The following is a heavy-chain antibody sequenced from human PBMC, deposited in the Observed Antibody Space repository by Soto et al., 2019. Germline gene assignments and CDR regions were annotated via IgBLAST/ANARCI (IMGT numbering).Heavy chain of an antibody. J-gene: IGHJ6*02. Sequence: GGSLRLSCAASGFTFSDYAMHWVRQAPGKGLEWVAIISFDGSNEHYADSVQGRFTISRDNSENTLYLQMNSLRADDTAVYYCGRDEVRNGVGVWGQGTTVTVSS. V-gene: IGHV3-30-3*01. CDR1: GFTFSDYA. CDR3: GRDEVRNGVGV. CDR2: ISFDGSNE.